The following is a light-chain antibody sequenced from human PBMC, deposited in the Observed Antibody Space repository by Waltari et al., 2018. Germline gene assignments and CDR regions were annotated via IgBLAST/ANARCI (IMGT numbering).Light chain of an antibody. CDR2: AAS. CDR3: QKYNSAPLT. V-gene: IGKV1-27*01. J-gene: IGKJ4*01. Sequence: DIQMTQSPSSLSASVGDRVTITCRPSQGISNYLAWYQQNPVKVPKLLIYAASTLQSGVPSRFSGSGSGTDFTLTISSLQPEDVATYYCQKYNSAPLTFGGGTKVEIK. CDR1: QGISNY.